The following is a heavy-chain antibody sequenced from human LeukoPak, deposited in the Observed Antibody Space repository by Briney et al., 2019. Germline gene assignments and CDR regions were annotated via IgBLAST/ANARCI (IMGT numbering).Heavy chain of an antibody. CDR3: AKSKGFWSGPSPYGMDV. CDR1: GSGFTFSTYA. Sequence: QPGGSLRLSCAASGSGFTFSTYAMSWVRQAPGKGLEWVSAISGSGGSTYYADSVKGRFTISRDNSKNTLYLQMNSLRAEDTAVYYCAKSKGFWSGPSPYGMDVWGQGTTVTVSS. V-gene: IGHV3-23*01. CDR2: ISGSGGST. D-gene: IGHD3-3*01. J-gene: IGHJ6*02.